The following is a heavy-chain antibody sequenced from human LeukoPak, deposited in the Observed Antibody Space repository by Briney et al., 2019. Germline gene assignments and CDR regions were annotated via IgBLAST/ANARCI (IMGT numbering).Heavy chain of an antibody. J-gene: IGHJ4*02. CDR1: GESISSHY. CDR3: ARDGRFPPEVLPRYFDY. Sequence: SETLSLTCNVSGESISSHYWSWTRQSPGKGLEWIGYITNSGTTKFNPSLKSRVTISRDTSKNQISLRLSSVTAADTAVYYCARDGRFPPEVLPRYFDYWGQGTLVTVSS. V-gene: IGHV4-59*11. CDR2: ITNSGTT. D-gene: IGHD1-26*01.